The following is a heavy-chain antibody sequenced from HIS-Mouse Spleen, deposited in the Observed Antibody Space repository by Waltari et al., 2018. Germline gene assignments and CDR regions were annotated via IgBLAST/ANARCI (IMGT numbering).Heavy chain of an antibody. CDR3: ARDPGWFDP. J-gene: IGHJ5*02. CDR1: GGSISRYY. CDR2: IYYSGST. V-gene: IGHV4-59*01. Sequence: QVQLQESGPGLVKPSETLSLTCTVSGGSISRYYWSWIRQPPGKGLEWIGYIYYSGSTNYNPSLKSRVTISVDTSKNQFSLKLSSVTAADTAVYYCARDPGWFDPWGQGTLVTVSS.